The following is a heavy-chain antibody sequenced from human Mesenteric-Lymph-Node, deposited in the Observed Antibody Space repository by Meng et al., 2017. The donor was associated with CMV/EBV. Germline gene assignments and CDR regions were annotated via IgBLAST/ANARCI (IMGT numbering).Heavy chain of an antibody. D-gene: IGHD3-22*01. CDR3: ARDGDYYDSSGYNPFDY. Sequence: QLQLQESGPGLVKPSETLSLTCTVSGGSISSSSYYWGWIRQPPGKGLEWIGSIYYSGSTYYNPSLKSQVTISVDTSKNQFSLKLSSVTAADTAVYYCARDGDYYDSSGYNPFDYWGQGTLVTVSS. V-gene: IGHV4-39*07. CDR2: IYYSGST. CDR1: GGSISSSSYY. J-gene: IGHJ4*02.